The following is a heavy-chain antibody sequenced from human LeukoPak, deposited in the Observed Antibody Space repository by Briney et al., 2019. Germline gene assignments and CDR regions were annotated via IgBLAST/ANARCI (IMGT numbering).Heavy chain of an antibody. D-gene: IGHD3-22*01. CDR1: GFTFSSYA. CDR3: ANRRIVVVITTDDAFDI. J-gene: IGHJ3*02. CDR2: ISGSGGST. Sequence: GGSLRLSCAASGFTFSSYAMSWVRQAPGKGLEWVSAISGSGGSTYYADSVKGRFTISRDNSKNTLYLQMNSLRAEDTAVYYCANRRIVVVITTDDAFDIWGQGTMVTVSS. V-gene: IGHV3-23*01.